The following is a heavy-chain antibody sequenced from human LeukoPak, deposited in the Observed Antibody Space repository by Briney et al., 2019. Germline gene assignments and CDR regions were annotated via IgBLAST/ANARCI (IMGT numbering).Heavy chain of an antibody. Sequence: GASVKVSCKASGYTFTSYDINWVRQATGQGLEWMGWMNPNSGNTGYAQKFQGRVTMTRNTSISTAYMELSSLRSEDTAVYYCARRENYYYYYGMDVWGQGTTVTVSS. J-gene: IGHJ6*02. D-gene: IGHD5-24*01. CDR1: GYTFTSYD. CDR3: ARRENYYYYYGMDV. V-gene: IGHV1-8*01. CDR2: MNPNSGNT.